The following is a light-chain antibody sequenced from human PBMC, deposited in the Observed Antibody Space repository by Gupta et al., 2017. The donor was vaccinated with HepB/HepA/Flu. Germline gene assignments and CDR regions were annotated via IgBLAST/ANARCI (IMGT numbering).Light chain of an antibody. CDR3: QQYNNWPYN. CDR1: QSLNSN. CDR2: AAS. Sequence: EIVITQSPATLSVSPGERATLSCRASQSLNSNLAWYQQRPGQAPRLVIFAASIRATDVPARFSGSESGTEFTLTISSLQSEDFAVYYCQQYNNWPYNFGQGTKVEIK. J-gene: IGKJ2*01. V-gene: IGKV3-15*01.